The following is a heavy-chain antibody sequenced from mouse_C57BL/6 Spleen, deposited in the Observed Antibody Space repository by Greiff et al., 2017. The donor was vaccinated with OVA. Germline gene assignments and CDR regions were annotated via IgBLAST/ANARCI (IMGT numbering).Heavy chain of an antibody. D-gene: IGHD2-5*01. Sequence: VKLQQSGAELVRPGASVTLSCKASGYTFTDYEMHWVKQTPVHGLEWIGAIDPETGGTAYNQKFKGKAILTADKSSSTAYMELRSLTSEDSAVYYCTLGAYYSNYDYAMDYWGQGTSVTVSS. CDR1: GYTFTDYE. J-gene: IGHJ4*01. CDR3: TLGAYYSNYDYAMDY. CDR2: IDPETGGT. V-gene: IGHV1-15*01.